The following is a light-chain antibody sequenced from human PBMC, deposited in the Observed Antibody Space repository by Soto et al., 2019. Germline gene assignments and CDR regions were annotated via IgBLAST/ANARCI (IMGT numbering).Light chain of an antibody. V-gene: IGKV3-11*01. CDR2: DES. CDR1: QSVSSSS. CDR3: QQRSTWPT. J-gene: IGKJ4*01. Sequence: VMTQSPATLSVSPGERATLSCRASQSVSSSSLAWYQQKPGQAPRLLMYDESNRATGIPDRFSASGSGTDFTLTISNVEPEDFAVYYCQQRSTWPTFGGGTKVDIK.